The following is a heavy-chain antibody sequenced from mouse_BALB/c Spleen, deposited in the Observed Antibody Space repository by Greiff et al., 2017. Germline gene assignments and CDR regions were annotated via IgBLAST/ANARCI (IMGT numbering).Heavy chain of an antibody. D-gene: IGHD1-1*01. Sequence: QVQLQQSGAELVRPGTSVKVSCKASGYAFTNYLIEWVKQRPGQGLEWIGVINPGSGGTNYNEKFKGKATLTADKSSSTAYMQLSSLTSEDSAVYYCTRNYGGFHYAMDYWGQGTSVTVSS. V-gene: IGHV1-54*01. J-gene: IGHJ4*01. CDR3: TRNYGGFHYAMDY. CDR1: GYAFTNYL. CDR2: INPGSGGT.